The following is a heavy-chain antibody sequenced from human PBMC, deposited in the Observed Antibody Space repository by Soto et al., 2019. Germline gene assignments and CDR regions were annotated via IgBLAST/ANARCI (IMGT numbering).Heavy chain of an antibody. CDR1: GFSFSISP. CDR2: ISYDGTNK. D-gene: IGHD7-27*01. V-gene: IGHV3-30*01. J-gene: IGHJ4*02. Sequence: GGSLRLSCAASGFSFSISPIRWCRQSPCKWPEWVALISYDGTNKFYADSVKGRFTISRDNSKSTLYLQVDSLRPEDAAVYYCARDPKTSGGQHWAFNYFDSWGQGTLVTVSS. CDR3: ARDPKTSGGQHWAFNYFDS.